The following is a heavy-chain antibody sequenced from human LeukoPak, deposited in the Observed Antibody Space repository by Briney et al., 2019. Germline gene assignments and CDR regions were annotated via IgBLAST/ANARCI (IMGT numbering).Heavy chain of an antibody. CDR3: ARDTYYYDSSGPRGWFDP. Sequence: SETLSLTCTVSGGSISSGSYYWSWIRQPAGKGLEWIGRIYTSGSTNYNPSLKSRVTMSVDTSKNQFSLKLSSVTAADTAVYYCARDTYYYDSSGPRGWFDPWGQGTLVTVSS. CDR1: GGSISSGSYY. D-gene: IGHD3-22*01. CDR2: IYTSGST. J-gene: IGHJ5*02. V-gene: IGHV4-61*02.